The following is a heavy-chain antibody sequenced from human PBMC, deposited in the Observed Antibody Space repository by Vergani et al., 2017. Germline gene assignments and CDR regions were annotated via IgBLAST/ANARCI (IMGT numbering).Heavy chain of an antibody. CDR3: AKGRGIGCSSTSCYKSYYMDV. J-gene: IGHJ6*03. CDR1: GFTFDDYA. CDR2: ISWNSGSI. Sequence: EVQLVESGGGLVQPGRSLRLSCAASGFTFDDYAMHWVRQAPGKGLEWVSGISWNSGSIGYADSVKGRFTISRDNAKNSLYLQMNSLRAEDTALYYCAKGRGIGCSSTSCYKSYYMDVWGKGTTVTVSS. D-gene: IGHD2-2*02. V-gene: IGHV3-9*01.